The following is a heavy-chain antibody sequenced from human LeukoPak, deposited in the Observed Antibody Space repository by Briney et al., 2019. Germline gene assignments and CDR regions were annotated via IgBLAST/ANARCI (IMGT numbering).Heavy chain of an antibody. CDR1: GGSISSYY. CDR3: ARELSIAAAGDYYYYGMDV. CDR2: IYYSGST. J-gene: IGHJ6*02. D-gene: IGHD6-13*01. Sequence: SETLSLTCTVSGGSISSYYWSWIRQPPGKGLEWIGYIYYSGSTNYNPSLKSRVTISVDTSKNQFSLKLSSVTAADTAVYYCARELSIAAAGDYYYYGMDVWGQGTTVTVSS. V-gene: IGHV4-59*01.